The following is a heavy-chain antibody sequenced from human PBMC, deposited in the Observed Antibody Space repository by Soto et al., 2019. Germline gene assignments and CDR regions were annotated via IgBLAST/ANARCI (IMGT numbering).Heavy chain of an antibody. D-gene: IGHD6-13*01. CDR3: AKDGAAVGLGYFGP. CDR2: ISGSGDGT. Sequence: GGSLRLSCAASGFTFSSYAVTWVRQAPGKGLEWVSSISGSGDGTYYADSVKGRFTISRDNSRNSLYLQMNSLRVEDTAVYYCAKDGAAVGLGYFGPWGQGTLVTVSS. V-gene: IGHV3-23*01. CDR1: GFTFSSYA. J-gene: IGHJ5*02.